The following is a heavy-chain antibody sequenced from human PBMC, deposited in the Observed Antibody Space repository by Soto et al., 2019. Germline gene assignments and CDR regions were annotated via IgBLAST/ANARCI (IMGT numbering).Heavy chain of an antibody. Sequence: QITLKESGPTVVKPIQTLTLSCTFSGFSLTTSGVGVGWIRQPPGKALEWLALIYWGDDKYYSPSLKTRLTITKDTSRNQVVLTMTNMDPVDTGTYYCAHVQEGLDPWGQGTLVTVSS. V-gene: IGHV2-5*02. CDR3: AHVQEGLDP. CDR1: GFSLTTSGVG. CDR2: IYWGDDK. J-gene: IGHJ5*01.